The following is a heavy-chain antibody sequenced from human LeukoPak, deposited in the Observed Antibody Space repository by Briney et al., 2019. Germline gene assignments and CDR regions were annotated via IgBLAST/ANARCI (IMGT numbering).Heavy chain of an antibody. D-gene: IGHD3-16*01. V-gene: IGHV4-59*11. CDR3: ARDHYFFRHMDV. CDR1: GGSISSHY. J-gene: IGHJ6*03. CDR2: IYYSGST. Sequence: SETLSLTCTVSGGSISSHYWSWIRQPPGKGLEWIGYIYYSGSTNYNPSLKSRVTISVDTSKNQFSLKLSSVTAADTAVYYCARDHYFFRHMDVWGKGTTVTVSS.